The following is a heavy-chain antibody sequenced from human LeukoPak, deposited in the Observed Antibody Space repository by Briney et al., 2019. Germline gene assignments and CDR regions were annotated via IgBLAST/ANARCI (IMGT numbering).Heavy chain of an antibody. V-gene: IGHV3-66*01. CDR3: GSSNLLTGYYFLNF. D-gene: IGHD3-9*01. CDR2: IYAAGGT. CDR1: GFTVSDNY. Sequence: GGSLRLSCAASGFTVSDNYMTWVRQAPGKGLEWVSLIYAAGGTYFADSVRGRFTISRDNSKNTVYLQMNNRGVDDTAVYYCGSSNLLTGYYFLNFWGQGTLVTVSS. J-gene: IGHJ4*02.